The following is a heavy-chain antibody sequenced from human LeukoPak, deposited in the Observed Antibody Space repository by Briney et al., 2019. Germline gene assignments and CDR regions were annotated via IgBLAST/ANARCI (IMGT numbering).Heavy chain of an antibody. CDR1: GGSFSGYY. CDR2: INHSGST. V-gene: IGHV4-34*01. D-gene: IGHD3-3*01. Sequence: SETLSLTCAVYGGSFSGYYWSWIRQPPGKGLEWIGEINHSGSTNYNPSLKSRVTISVDTSKNQFSLKLSSVTAADTAVYYCARDVCRTYYDFWSGYRHGTNWFDPWGQGTLVTVSS. CDR3: ARDVCRTYYDFWSGYRHGTNWFDP. J-gene: IGHJ5*02.